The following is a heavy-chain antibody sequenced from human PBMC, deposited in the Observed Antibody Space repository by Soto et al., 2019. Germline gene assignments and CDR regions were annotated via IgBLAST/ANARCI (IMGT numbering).Heavy chain of an antibody. J-gene: IGHJ4*01. Sequence: GGSLRLSCAASGITVSNVWLTCIRQAPGKGLEWFVRIKSKADGSTKEYGTPVKDRFIISRDDSKNTVDLQMHALRTEDTAFYYCAAPRPGSHGYSFWGHGALVTVSS. V-gene: IGHV3-15*01. CDR2: IKSKADGSTK. CDR3: AAPRPGSHGYSF. D-gene: IGHD3-16*01. CDR1: GITVSNVW.